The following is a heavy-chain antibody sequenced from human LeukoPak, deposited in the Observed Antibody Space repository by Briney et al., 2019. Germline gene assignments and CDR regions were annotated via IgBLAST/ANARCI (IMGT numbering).Heavy chain of an antibody. CDR2: IYYSGST. CDR3: ARANGDYNYYYGMDV. J-gene: IGHJ6*02. Sequence: SETLSLTCTVSGGSISSYYWSWIRQPPGKGLEWIGYIYYSGSTNYNPSLKSRVTISVDTSKNQFSLKLSSVTAADTAVYYCARANGDYNYYYGMDVWGQGTTVTVSS. D-gene: IGHD4-17*01. CDR1: GGSISSYY. V-gene: IGHV4-59*01.